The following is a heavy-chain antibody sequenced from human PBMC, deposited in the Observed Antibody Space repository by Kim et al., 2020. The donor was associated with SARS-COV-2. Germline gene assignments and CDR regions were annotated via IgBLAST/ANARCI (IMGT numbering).Heavy chain of an antibody. CDR1: GYTFTSYG. CDR3: SRESWDDYSNYNPTGMDV. D-gene: IGHD4-4*01. J-gene: IGHJ6*02. CDR2: ISAYNGNT. Sequence: ASVKVSCKASGYTFTSYGISWVRQAPGQGLEWMGWISAYNGNTNYAQKLQGRVTMTTDTSTSTAYMELRSLRSDDTAVYYCSRESWDDYSNYNPTGMDVWGQGTTGTDS. V-gene: IGHV1-18*01.